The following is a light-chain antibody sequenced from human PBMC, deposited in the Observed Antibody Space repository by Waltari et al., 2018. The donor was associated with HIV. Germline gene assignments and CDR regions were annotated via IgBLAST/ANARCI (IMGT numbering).Light chain of an antibody. CDR3: QQYYHWPRT. J-gene: IGKJ1*01. V-gene: IGKV3D-15*01. Sequence: VMTQSPATLSVSPGGRATLSCRASQSVKTNLAWYQQKPGQSPRLLIHGASTTASGVAARFSGSGSGTEFTLTIYSLQSEDAAVYFCQQYYHWPRTFGQGTKV. CDR2: GAS. CDR1: QSVKTN.